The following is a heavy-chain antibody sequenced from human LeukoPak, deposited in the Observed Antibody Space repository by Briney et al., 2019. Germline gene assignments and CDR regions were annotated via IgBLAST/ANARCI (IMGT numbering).Heavy chain of an antibody. D-gene: IGHD6-19*01. V-gene: IGHV4-4*07. CDR1: GGSISSYY. Sequence: SETLSLTCTVSGGSISSYYWSWIRQPAGKGLEWIGRIYISGSGSTNYNPSLKSRVTMSVDTSKNQFSLKLSSVTAADTAVYYCARSPYSSGWYAVWGKGTTVTVSS. CDR2: IYISGSGST. J-gene: IGHJ6*04. CDR3: ARSPYSSGWYAV.